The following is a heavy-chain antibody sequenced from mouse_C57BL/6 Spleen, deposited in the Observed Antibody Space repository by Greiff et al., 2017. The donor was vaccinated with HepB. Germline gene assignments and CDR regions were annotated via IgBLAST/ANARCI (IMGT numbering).Heavy chain of an antibody. J-gene: IGHJ2*01. D-gene: IGHD1-1*01. V-gene: IGHV1-5*01. CDR1: GYTFTSYW. CDR3: TREGYYGSRDYFDY. Sequence: VHVKQSGTVLARPGASVKMSCKTSGYTFTSYWMHWVKQRPGQGLEWIGAIYPGNSDTSYNQKFKGKAKLTAVTSASTAYMELSSLTNEDSAVYYCTREGYYGSRDYFDYWGQGTTLTVSS. CDR2: IYPGNSDT.